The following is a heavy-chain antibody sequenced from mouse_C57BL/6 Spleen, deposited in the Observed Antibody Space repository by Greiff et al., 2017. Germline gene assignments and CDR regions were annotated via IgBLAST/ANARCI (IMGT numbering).Heavy chain of an antibody. CDR2: IWTGGGT. J-gene: IGHJ1*03. CDR1: GFSLTSYA. D-gene: IGHD1-1*01. V-gene: IGHV2-9-1*01. Sequence: VMLVESGPGLVAPSQSLSITCTVSGFSLTSYAISWVRQPPGKGLEWLGVIWTGGGTNYNSALKSRLSISKDNSKSKVFLKMNSRQTDDTARYYCASHYYGSSYDWYFDVWGTGTTVTVSS. CDR3: ASHYYGSSYDWYFDV.